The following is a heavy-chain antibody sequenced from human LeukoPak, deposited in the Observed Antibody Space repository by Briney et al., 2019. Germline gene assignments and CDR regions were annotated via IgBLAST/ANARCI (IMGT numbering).Heavy chain of an antibody. Sequence: GGSLRLSCAASGCTFSSYAMSWVRQAPGKGLEWVAAISGSGDNTYYADSVKGRFTISRDNSRNTLYLQMNSLRGEDTAVYYCAKDRSSSWYFDYWGQGTLFTVSS. J-gene: IGHJ4*02. V-gene: IGHV3-23*01. CDR3: AKDRSSSWYFDY. CDR2: ISGSGDNT. D-gene: IGHD6-13*01. CDR1: GCTFSSYA.